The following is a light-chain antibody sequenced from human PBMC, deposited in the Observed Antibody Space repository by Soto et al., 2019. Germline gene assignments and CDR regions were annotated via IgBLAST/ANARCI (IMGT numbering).Light chain of an antibody. V-gene: IGLV2-14*01. CDR1: SSDVGGY. J-gene: IGLJ3*02. CDR2: EVS. CDR3: TSYTSSSSWV. Sequence: QSALTQPASVSGSPGQSITISCTGTSSDVGGYVSWYQQHPGKAPKLMIYEVSYRPSGVSNRFSGSKSGNTASLTISGLQTEDDADYYCTSYTSSSSWVFGGGTKLTVL.